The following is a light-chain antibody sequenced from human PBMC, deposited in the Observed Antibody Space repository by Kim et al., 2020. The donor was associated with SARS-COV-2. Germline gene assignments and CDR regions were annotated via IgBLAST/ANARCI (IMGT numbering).Light chain of an antibody. J-gene: IGLJ2*01. CDR2: GKN. Sequence: SSELTQDPAVSVALGQTVRITCQGDSLRSYYATRYQHKPGQAPILVIYGKNNRPSGIPDRFSGSSSGNTASLTITGTQAGDEADYYCNSRDSNDNVVFGGGTQLTVL. CDR1: SLRSYY. CDR3: NSRDSNDNVV. V-gene: IGLV3-19*01.